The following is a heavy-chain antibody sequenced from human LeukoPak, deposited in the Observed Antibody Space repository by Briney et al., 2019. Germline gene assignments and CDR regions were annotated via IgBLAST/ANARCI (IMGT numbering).Heavy chain of an antibody. CDR2: IYYSGST. D-gene: IGHD2-8*01. CDR1: GGSISSYY. J-gene: IGHJ4*02. V-gene: IGHV4-59*08. CDR3: AKASIMALPLFDY. Sequence: KPSETLSLTCTVSGGSISSYYWSWIRQPPGKGLEWIGYIYYSGSTNYNPSLKSRVTISVDTSKNQFSLKLSSVTAADTALYYCAKASIMALPLFDYWGQGTLVTVSS.